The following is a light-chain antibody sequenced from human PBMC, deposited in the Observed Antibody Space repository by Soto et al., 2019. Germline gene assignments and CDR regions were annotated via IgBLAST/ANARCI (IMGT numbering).Light chain of an antibody. CDR1: SSDVGGYNY. J-gene: IGLJ1*01. CDR2: DVS. CDR3: CSYAGSPYV. V-gene: IGLV2-11*01. Sequence: QSVLTQPRSVSGSPGQPVTISCTGTSSDVGGYNYVSWYQQHPGKAPKVMIYDVSKRPSGVPDRFSGSKSGNTASLTISGLQAEDEADYYCCSYAGSPYVFGTGTKVTVL.